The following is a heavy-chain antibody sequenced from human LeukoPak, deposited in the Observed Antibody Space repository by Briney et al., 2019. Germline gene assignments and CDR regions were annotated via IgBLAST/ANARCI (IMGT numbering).Heavy chain of an antibody. V-gene: IGHV1-18*01. CDR3: ARTYSKYFSSSEFDS. CDR1: GYAFTNYG. Sequence: ASVKVSCKASGYAFTNYGISWVRQSPGQGLECMGWISAYNGNTNSAQNLQARVTMTTDSSTSTAYMELRSPRSDDTAVYYCARTYSKYFSSSEFDSWGQGTLVTVSS. CDR2: ISAYNGNT. J-gene: IGHJ4*02. D-gene: IGHD2/OR15-2a*01.